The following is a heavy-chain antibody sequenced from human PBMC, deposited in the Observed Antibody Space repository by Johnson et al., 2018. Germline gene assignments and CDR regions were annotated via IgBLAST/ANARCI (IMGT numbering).Heavy chain of an antibody. V-gene: IGHV3-23*04. CDR2: ISGGGGST. D-gene: IGHD3/OR15-3a*01. CDR1: GFKFSRYW. CDR3: ANRRTSPDYVQH. J-gene: IGHJ1*01. Sequence: VQLVQSGGGLVQPGGSLRLSCAASGFKFSRYWMRWVRQAPGKGLEWVSTISGGGGSTNYADSVSGRFSISRDNSKNTLYLQMNSRRAEDTAVYYCANRRTSPDYVQHWGQGTLGTVSA.